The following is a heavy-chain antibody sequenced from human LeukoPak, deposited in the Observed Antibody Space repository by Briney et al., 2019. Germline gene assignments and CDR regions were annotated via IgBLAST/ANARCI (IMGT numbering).Heavy chain of an antibody. CDR1: GDSVSSNSAA. Sequence: SQTLSLTCAISGDSVSSNSAAWNWIRQSPSRGLEWLGRTYYRSKWYNDYVVSVKSRITINPDTSKNQFSLQLNSVTPEDTAVYYCAREVSHYYDSSGYPLDAFDIWGQGTMVTVSS. D-gene: IGHD3-22*01. J-gene: IGHJ3*02. CDR2: TYYRSKWYN. CDR3: AREVSHYYDSSGYPLDAFDI. V-gene: IGHV6-1*01.